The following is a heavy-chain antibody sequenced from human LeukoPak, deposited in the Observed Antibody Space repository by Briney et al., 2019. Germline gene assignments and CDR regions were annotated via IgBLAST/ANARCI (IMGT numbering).Heavy chain of an antibody. D-gene: IGHD3-3*01. V-gene: IGHV3-23*01. J-gene: IGHJ4*02. CDR1: GFTFSSYA. CDR3: AAPRLYYDFWSGYY. CDR2: ISGSGGST. Sequence: GESLKISCAASGFTFSSYAMSWVRQAPGKGLEWVSAISGSGGSTYYADSVKGRFTISRDNSKNTLYLQMNSLRAEDTAVYYCAAPRLYYDFWSGYYWGQGTLVTVSS.